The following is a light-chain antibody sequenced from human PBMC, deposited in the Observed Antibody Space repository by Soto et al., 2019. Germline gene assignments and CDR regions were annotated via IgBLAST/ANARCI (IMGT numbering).Light chain of an antibody. Sequence: IVMTLSPAVVSVSPGDRATLSCRAGQSVSNNLAWYQQKPGQTPRLVIYGASNRATGVPARFSGSGSGTDFTLTISSLQSEDFTVYYCLHSDDWHRTFGQGTKVDIK. J-gene: IGKJ1*01. CDR2: GAS. CDR3: LHSDDWHRT. V-gene: IGKV3-15*01. CDR1: QSVSNN.